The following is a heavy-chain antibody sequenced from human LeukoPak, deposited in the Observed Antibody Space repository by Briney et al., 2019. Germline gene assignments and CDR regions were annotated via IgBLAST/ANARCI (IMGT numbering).Heavy chain of an antibody. V-gene: IGHV4-39*01. J-gene: IGHJ4*02. D-gene: IGHD5-24*01. CDR2: INYSGST. Sequence: SETLSLTCTVSGGSISSSSYYWGWIRQPPGKGLEWIGSINYSGSTYYNPSLKSRVTISVDTSKNQFSLKLSSVTAADTAVYYCARLEMATTTPDYWGQGTLVTVSS. CDR3: ARLEMATTTPDY. CDR1: GGSISSSSYY.